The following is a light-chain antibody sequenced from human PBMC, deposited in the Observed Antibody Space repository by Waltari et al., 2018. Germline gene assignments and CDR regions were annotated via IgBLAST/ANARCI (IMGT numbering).Light chain of an antibody. J-gene: IGKJ1*01. CDR3: LQHKSVPRT. Sequence: MTQSPSSLSASVGDRVTITCRASQGIGSDLGWYQQKSGKAPKRLIYGASTLDGGVPSRFSGSASGTDFTLTISSLQPEDFATYYCLQHKSVPRTFGQGTKVE. V-gene: IGKV1-17*01. CDR2: GAS. CDR1: QGIGSD.